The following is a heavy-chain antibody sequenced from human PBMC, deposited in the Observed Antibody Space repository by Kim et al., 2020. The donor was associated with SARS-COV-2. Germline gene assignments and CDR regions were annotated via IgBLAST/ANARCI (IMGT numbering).Heavy chain of an antibody. J-gene: IGHJ6*02. D-gene: IGHD3-10*01. V-gene: IGHV3-23*01. Sequence: GSLRLSCAASGFTFSSYAMSWVRQAPGKGLEWVSGISGSGGSTYYADSVKGRFTISRDNSKNTLYLQMNSLRAEDTAVYYCAKDDPPYGSGSYYHYYYYGMDVWGQGATVTVSS. CDR1: GFTFSSYA. CDR2: ISGSGGST. CDR3: AKDDPPYGSGSYYHYYYYGMDV.